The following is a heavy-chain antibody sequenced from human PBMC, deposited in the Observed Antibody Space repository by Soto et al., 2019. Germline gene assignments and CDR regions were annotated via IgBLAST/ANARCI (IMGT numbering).Heavy chain of an antibody. D-gene: IGHD3-22*01. CDR1: GGSISSGDYY. J-gene: IGHJ4*02. CDR3: ARGRYYDSSGYYYI. CDR2: IYYSGST. V-gene: IGHV4-30-4*01. Sequence: PSETLSLTCTVSGGSISSGDYYWSWIRQPPGKGLEWIGYIYYSGSTYYNPSLKSRVTISVDTSKNQFSLKLSSVTAADTAVYYCARGRYYDSSGYYYIWGQGTLVTVS.